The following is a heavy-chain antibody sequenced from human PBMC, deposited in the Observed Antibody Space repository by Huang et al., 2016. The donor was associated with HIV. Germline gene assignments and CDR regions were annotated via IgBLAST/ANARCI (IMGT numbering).Heavy chain of an antibody. CDR3: ARDGGGYYDSSGYLNAFDV. D-gene: IGHD3-22*01. V-gene: IGHV3-30-3*01. CDR1: GFTFTDFV. J-gene: IGHJ3*01. CDR2: ISDDGGKR. Sequence: QVQLVESGGGVVQPGRSLRLSCEASGFTFTDFVLHWVRQAPGWGLEWVVFISDDGGKRYYRDSVKGRFTISRDDSRNTLFLQMDSLRTEDTAEYYCARDGGGYYDSSGYLNAFDVWGQGTMVTVSS.